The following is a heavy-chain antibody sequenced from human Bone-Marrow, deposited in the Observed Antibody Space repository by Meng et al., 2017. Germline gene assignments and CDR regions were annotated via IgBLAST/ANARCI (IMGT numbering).Heavy chain of an antibody. Sequence: GSLRLSCAVSGYSITGSYNWGWIRQSPGKGLEWIGSIYQSGSTYYNPSLKSRVTMSADTSKNQFSLKLTSVTAADTAVYYCARDPRKGGLTGYYSYYYYGMDVWGQGTTVTVSS. CDR1: GYSITGSYN. J-gene: IGHJ6*02. CDR3: ARDPRKGGLTGYYSYYYYGMDV. D-gene: IGHD3-9*01. V-gene: IGHV4-38-2*02. CDR2: IYQSGST.